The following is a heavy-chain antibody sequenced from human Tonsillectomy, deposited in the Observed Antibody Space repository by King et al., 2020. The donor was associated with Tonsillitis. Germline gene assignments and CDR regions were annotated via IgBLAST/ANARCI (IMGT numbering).Heavy chain of an antibody. J-gene: IGHJ4*02. V-gene: IGHV3-33*08. CDR1: GFTFSSYG. Sequence: VQLVESGGGVVQPGRSLRLSCAASGFTFSSYGMHWVRQAPGKGLEWVAVIWYDGSNKYYADSVKGRFIISRDNSKNTLFLQMNSLGAEDTAVYYCARDLGADFWNAYYFDYWGQGTLVTVSS. CDR3: ARDLGADFWNAYYFDY. CDR2: IWYDGSNK. D-gene: IGHD3-3*01.